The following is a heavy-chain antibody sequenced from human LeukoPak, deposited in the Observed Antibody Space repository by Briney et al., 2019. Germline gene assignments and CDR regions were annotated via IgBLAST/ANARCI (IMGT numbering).Heavy chain of an antibody. CDR2: INHSGST. V-gene: IGHV4-34*01. Sequence: SETLSLTCAVYGGSFSGYYWSWIRQPPGKGLEWIGEINHSGSTNYSPSLKSRVTISVDTSKDQFSLKLSSVTAADTAVYYCASGFNWFDPWGQGTLVTVSS. CDR1: GGSFSGYY. J-gene: IGHJ5*02. CDR3: ASGFNWFDP.